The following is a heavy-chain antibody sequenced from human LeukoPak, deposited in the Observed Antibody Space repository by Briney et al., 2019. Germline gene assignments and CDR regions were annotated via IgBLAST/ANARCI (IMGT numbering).Heavy chain of an antibody. CDR3: APLTGGDDAFDI. CDR2: IYYSGST. D-gene: IGHD4-23*01. V-gene: IGHV4-59*01. CDR1: GGSISSYY. Sequence: SETLSLTCTVSGGSISSYYWNWIRQPPGKGLEGIGYIYYSGSTNYNPSLKSRVTISVDTSKNQFSLRLSSVTAADTAVYYCAPLTGGDDAFDIWGQGTMVTVSS. J-gene: IGHJ3*02.